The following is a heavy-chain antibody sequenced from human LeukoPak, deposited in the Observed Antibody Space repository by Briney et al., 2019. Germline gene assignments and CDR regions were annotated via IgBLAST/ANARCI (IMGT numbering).Heavy chain of an antibody. V-gene: IGHV3-21*01. J-gene: IGHJ4*02. CDR2: ISSSSSYI. Sequence: GGSLRLSCAASGFTFSSYSMNWVRRAPGKGLEWVSSISSSSSYIYYADSVKGRFTISRDNAKNSLYLQMNSLRAEDTAVYYCARAGYSSSSFVGYWGQGTLVTVSS. D-gene: IGHD6-6*01. CDR3: ARAGYSSSSFVGY. CDR1: GFTFSSYS.